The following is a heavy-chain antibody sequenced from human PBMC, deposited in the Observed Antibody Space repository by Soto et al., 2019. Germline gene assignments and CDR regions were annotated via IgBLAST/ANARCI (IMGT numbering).Heavy chain of an antibody. CDR3: TMDDVACSGGRCYGVPMHV. J-gene: IGHJ6*04. V-gene: IGHV3-66*01. D-gene: IGHD2-15*01. CDR1: GFSVSTKY. Sequence: EVQLVESGGGLVQPGGPLRLSCAASGFSVSTKYMSWVRQAPGKGLECLSLIQSGGSTYYADSVKCRFTISRDNSENTMFRQMSSRRVEDTAVYYCTMDDVACSGGRCYGVPMHVWGKGTTVTVSA. CDR2: IQSGGST.